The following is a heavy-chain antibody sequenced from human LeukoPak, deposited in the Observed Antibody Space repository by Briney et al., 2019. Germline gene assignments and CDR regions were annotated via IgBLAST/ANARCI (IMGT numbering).Heavy chain of an antibody. Sequence: GASVKVSCKASGYTFTGYYMHWVRQTPGQGLEWMGWINPKSGGTNYAQKFQGRVTMTRDTSISTAYMELSRLRFDDTAVYYCARPAGVSSSWYPDAFDIWGQGTMVAVSS. D-gene: IGHD6-13*01. J-gene: IGHJ3*02. V-gene: IGHV1-2*02. CDR1: GYTFTGYY. CDR2: INPKSGGT. CDR3: ARPAGVSSSWYPDAFDI.